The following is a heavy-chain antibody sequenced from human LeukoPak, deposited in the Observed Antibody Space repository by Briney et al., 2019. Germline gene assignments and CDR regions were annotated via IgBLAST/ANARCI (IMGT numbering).Heavy chain of an antibody. Sequence: ASVKVSCKTSGYTFISYGISWVRQAPGHRLEWTGWISGYKGNTQYAQKLRGRITVTSDTSTSTAYMELRSLRYDDTAFYCCARVFVVSAAGSNWFDPWGQGTLVTVSS. CDR2: ISGYKGNT. CDR1: GYTFISYG. J-gene: IGHJ5*01. D-gene: IGHD6-13*01. V-gene: IGHV1-18*01. CDR3: ARVFVVSAAGSNWFDP.